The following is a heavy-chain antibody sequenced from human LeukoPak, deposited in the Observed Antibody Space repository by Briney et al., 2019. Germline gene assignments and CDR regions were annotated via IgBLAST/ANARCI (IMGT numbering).Heavy chain of an antibody. V-gene: IGHV3-23*01. D-gene: IGHD3-10*01. J-gene: IGHJ1*01. CDR3: AKDDAWLRFGE. CDR1: GFTFNNYG. Sequence: GGSLRLSCAGSGFTFNNYGMSWVRQAPGKGLEWVSAISGSGYNTYYADSVKGRFTISRDNSKNTVYLEVISLTDEDTAVYYCAKDDAWLRFGEWSRGTLVTVSS. CDR2: ISGSGYNT.